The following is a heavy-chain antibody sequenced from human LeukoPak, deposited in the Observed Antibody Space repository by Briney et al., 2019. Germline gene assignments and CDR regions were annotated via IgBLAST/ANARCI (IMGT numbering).Heavy chain of an antibody. V-gene: IGHV3-72*01. Sequence: PGGSLRLSCAASGFTFSSYGMHWVRQAPGKGLEWVGRARNKANSYTTEYAASVKGRFTISRDDSKNSLYLQMNSLKTEDTAVYYCARANVYYGDGYYPVVGYYFDYWGQGTLVTVSS. CDR2: ARNKANSYTT. D-gene: IGHD3-22*01. J-gene: IGHJ4*02. CDR1: GFTFSSYG. CDR3: ARANVYYGDGYYPVVGYYFDY.